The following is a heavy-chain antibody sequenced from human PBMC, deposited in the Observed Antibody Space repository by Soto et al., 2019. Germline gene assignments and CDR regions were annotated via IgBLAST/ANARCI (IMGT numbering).Heavy chain of an antibody. V-gene: IGHV4-34*01. CDR1: GGSFSGYY. D-gene: IGHD3-16*02. CDR2: INHSGST. J-gene: IGHJ3*01. CDR3: VYMITFGGVIVIPS. Sequence: QVQLQQWGAGLLKPSETLSLTCAVYGGSFSGYYWSWIRQPPGKGLEWIGEINHSGSTNYNPSLKGRVTISVDTSKNQFSLKLSSVTAADTAVYYCVYMITFGGVIVIPSWGQGTMVTVSS.